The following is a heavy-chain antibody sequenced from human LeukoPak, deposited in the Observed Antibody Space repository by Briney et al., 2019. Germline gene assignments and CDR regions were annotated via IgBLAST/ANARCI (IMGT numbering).Heavy chain of an antibody. Sequence: ASVKVSCKASGYTFTSYYMHWVRQAPGQGLEWMGWINPNSGGTNYAQKFQGRVTMTRDTSISTAYMELSRLRSDDTAVYYCARSLYSSSPFDYWGQGTLVTVSS. CDR3: ARSLYSSSPFDY. J-gene: IGHJ4*02. CDR1: GYTFTSYY. V-gene: IGHV1-2*02. CDR2: INPNSGGT. D-gene: IGHD6-6*01.